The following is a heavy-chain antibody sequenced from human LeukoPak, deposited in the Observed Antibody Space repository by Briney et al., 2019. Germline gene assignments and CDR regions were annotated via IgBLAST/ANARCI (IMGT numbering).Heavy chain of an antibody. CDR3: ARDRGVPGPGNAFDI. Sequence: GASVKVSCKASGYIFNNYFMHWVRQAPGQGLEWTGLINPKRAETSYAQKFQGRVTLTRDTSTTTAYMDLARLRSDDTAVYYCARDRGVPGPGNAFDIWGQGTMVTVSS. J-gene: IGHJ3*02. CDR2: INPKRAET. D-gene: IGHD2-2*01. CDR1: GYIFNNYF. V-gene: IGHV1-2*06.